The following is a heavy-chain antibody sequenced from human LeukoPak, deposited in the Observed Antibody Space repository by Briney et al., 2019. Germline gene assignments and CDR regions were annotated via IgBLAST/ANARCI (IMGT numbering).Heavy chain of an antibody. CDR2: INSGGNSI. CDR1: GFNFGSYS. D-gene: IGHD2-15*01. V-gene: IGHV3-48*01. CDR3: AREPPYGTWSLDY. Sequence: GGSLRLSCAASGFNFGSYSMNWVRQAPGKGLEWLPYINSGGNSINYADSVKGRFIISRDNAKNSLYLQMNSLRAEDTALYYCAREPPYGTWSLDYWGQGALVTVSS. J-gene: IGHJ4*02.